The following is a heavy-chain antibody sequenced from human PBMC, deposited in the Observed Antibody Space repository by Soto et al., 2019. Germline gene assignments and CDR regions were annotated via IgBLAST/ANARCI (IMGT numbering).Heavy chain of an antibody. CDR2: ISSSSSTI. Sequence: GGSLRLSCAASGFTFSSYSMNWVRQAPGKGLEWVSYISSSSSTIYYADSVKGRFTISRDNAKNSLYLQMNSLRDEDTAVYYCARFDFWSGNYCGMDVWGQGTTVTVSS. CDR3: ARFDFWSGNYCGMDV. V-gene: IGHV3-48*02. CDR1: GFTFSSYS. J-gene: IGHJ6*02. D-gene: IGHD3-3*01.